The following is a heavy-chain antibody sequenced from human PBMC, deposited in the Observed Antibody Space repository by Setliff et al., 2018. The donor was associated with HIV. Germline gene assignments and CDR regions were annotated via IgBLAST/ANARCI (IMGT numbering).Heavy chain of an antibody. CDR3: ANSYSASGNYHYYDYLDV. V-gene: IGHV3-30*02. J-gene: IGHJ6*03. CDR2: IWYDGNNI. Sequence: PGGSLRLSCAASGLSFSDYGMHWVRQAPGKGLEWVAFIWYDGNNIKYADSVKGRFTISRDNSKNTLYLQMNSLRIEYSGAYYCANSYSASGNYHYYDYLDVWGKGTTVTVSS. CDR1: GLSFSDYG. D-gene: IGHD3-10*01.